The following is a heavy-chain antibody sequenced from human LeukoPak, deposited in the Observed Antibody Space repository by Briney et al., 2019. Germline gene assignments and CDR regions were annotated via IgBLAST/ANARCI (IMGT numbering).Heavy chain of an antibody. CDR3: AKRKDLGYCSSTSCYYYFDY. CDR2: NGGSGGSK. D-gene: IGHD2-2*01. V-gene: IGHV3-23*01. Sequence: GGSLRLSCVASGFTFNNYAMSWVRQAPGKGLEWVSANGGSGGSKYYADSVKGRFTVSRDDSKNTLYLQMNSLRAEDTAIYYCAKRKDLGYCSSTSCYYYFDYWGQGTLVTVSS. J-gene: IGHJ4*02. CDR1: GFTFNNYA.